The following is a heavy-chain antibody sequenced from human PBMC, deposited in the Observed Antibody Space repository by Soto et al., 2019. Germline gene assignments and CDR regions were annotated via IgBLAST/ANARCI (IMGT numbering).Heavy chain of an antibody. V-gene: IGHV4-31*03. J-gene: IGHJ6*02. CDR1: GGSISSGGYY. D-gene: IGHD2-8*01. CDR2: IYYSGST. CDR3: ARSHCTNGVCYKFNHYGMDV. Sequence: TLSLTCTVSGGSISSGGYYWSWIRQHPGKGLEWIGYIYYSGSTYYNPSLKSRVTISVDTSKNQFSLKLSSVTAADTAVYYCARSHCTNGVCYKFNHYGMDVWGQGTTVTVSS.